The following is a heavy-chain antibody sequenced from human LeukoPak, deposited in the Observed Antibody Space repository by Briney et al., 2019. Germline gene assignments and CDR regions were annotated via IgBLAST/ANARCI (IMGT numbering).Heavy chain of an antibody. CDR3: AKDRRAGYSSGWLHTVDY. CDR1: GFTFNTYT. V-gene: IGHV3-21*01. CDR2: ISSSSNI. Sequence: GGSLRLSCKVSGFTFNTYTMSWVRQAPGKGLEWVSSISSSSNIYYADSVKGRFTISRDNAKNSLYLQMNSLTVEDTAVYYCAKDRRAGYSSGWLHTVDYWGQGTLVTVSS. J-gene: IGHJ4*02. D-gene: IGHD6-19*01.